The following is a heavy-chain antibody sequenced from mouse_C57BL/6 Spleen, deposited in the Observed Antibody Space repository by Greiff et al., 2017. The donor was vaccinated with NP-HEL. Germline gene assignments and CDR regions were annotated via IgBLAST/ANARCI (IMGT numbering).Heavy chain of an antibody. Sequence: QVQLQQPGAELVKPGASVKLSCKASGYTFTSYWMHWVKQRPGQGLEWIGMIHPNSGSTNYNEKFKSKATLTVDKSSSTAYMQLSSLTSEDSAVYYCARSGTVVVFDVWGTGTTVTVSS. V-gene: IGHV1-64*01. J-gene: IGHJ1*03. D-gene: IGHD1-1*01. CDR1: GYTFTSYW. CDR2: IHPNSGST. CDR3: ARSGTVVVFDV.